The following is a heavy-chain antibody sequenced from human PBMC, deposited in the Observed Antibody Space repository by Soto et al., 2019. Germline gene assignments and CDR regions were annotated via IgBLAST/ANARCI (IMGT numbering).Heavy chain of an antibody. V-gene: IGHV3-23*01. CDR1: GFTFSSYA. D-gene: IGHD1-20*01. CDR3: AKPPDYNWNDY. CDR2: VRGSGGST. Sequence: EVQLLESGGGLVQPGGALILSCAASGFTFSSYAMSWVRQSPGRGLEWISAVRGSGGSTYYADSVKGRFTISRDNSKDTLYLQMNNLRAEDTAVYYCAKPPDYNWNDYWGQGTLVTVSS. J-gene: IGHJ4*02.